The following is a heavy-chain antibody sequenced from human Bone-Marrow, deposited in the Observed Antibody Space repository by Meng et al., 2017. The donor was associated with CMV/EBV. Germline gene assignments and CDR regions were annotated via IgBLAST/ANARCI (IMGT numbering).Heavy chain of an antibody. Sequence: SETLSLTCTVPGGSISSYYWSWIRQPPGKGLEWIGYIYYSGSTNYNPSLKSRVTISVDTSKNQFSLKLSSVTAADTAVYYCARGLRYDFWSGSAYFDYWGQGTLVTVSS. CDR2: IYYSGST. V-gene: IGHV4-59*01. D-gene: IGHD3-3*01. CDR1: GGSISSYY. CDR3: ARGLRYDFWSGSAYFDY. J-gene: IGHJ4*02.